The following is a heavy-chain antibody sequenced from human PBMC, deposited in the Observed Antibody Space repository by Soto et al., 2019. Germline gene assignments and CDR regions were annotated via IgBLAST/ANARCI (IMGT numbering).Heavy chain of an antibody. J-gene: IGHJ6*02. CDR3: TSRSDYGDTYYYGMDV. CDR1: GFTFSGSA. D-gene: IGHD4-17*01. V-gene: IGHV3-73*01. CDR2: IRSKANSYAT. Sequence: RGSLRLSCAASGFTFSGSAMHWVRQASGKGLEWVGRIRSKANSYATAYAASVKGRFTISRDDSKNTAYLQMNSLKTEDTAVYYCTSRSDYGDTYYYGMDVWGQGTTVTVSS.